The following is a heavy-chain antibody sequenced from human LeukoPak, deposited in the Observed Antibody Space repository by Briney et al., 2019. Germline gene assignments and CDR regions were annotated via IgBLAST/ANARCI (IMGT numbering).Heavy chain of an antibody. CDR3: ARESSSSWYRGSWFDP. V-gene: IGHV3-66*01. D-gene: IGHD6-13*01. Sequence: TGGSLRLSCAASGFTVSSSNYMNWVRQAPGKGLEWVSVIYSGGSTYYADSVKGRFTISRDNSKNTLYLQMNSLRAEDTAVYYCARESSSSWYRGSWFDPWGQGTLVTVSS. CDR1: GFTVSSSNY. CDR2: IYSGGST. J-gene: IGHJ5*02.